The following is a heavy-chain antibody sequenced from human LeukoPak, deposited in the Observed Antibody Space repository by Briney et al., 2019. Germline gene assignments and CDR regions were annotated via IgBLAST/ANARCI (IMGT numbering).Heavy chain of an antibody. V-gene: IGHV3-7*01. CDR3: ARAPSEPQFPVSHYYYYGMDV. J-gene: IGHJ6*02. D-gene: IGHD1-14*01. CDR2: IKQDGSEK. Sequence: GGSLRLSCAASGFTFSSYWMSWVRQAPGKGLEWVANIKQDGSEKYYVDSVKGRFTISRDNAKNSLYLQMNSLRAEDTAVYYCARAPSEPQFPVSHYYYYGMDVWGQGTTVTVSS. CDR1: GFTFSSYW.